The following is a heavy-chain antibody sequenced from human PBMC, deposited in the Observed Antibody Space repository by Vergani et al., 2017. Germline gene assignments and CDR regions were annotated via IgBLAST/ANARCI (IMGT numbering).Heavy chain of an antibody. V-gene: IGHV4-39*01. CDR1: GGSISSSSYY. Sequence: QLQLQESGPGLVKPSETLSLTCTVSGGSISSSSYYWGWIRQPPGKGLEWIGSIYYSGSTYYNPSLKSRVTISVDTYKNQFSLKLSSVTAADTAVYYCARLKGPPGVCFDYWGQGTLVTVSS. CDR2: IYYSGST. CDR3: ARLKGPPGVCFDY. J-gene: IGHJ4*02.